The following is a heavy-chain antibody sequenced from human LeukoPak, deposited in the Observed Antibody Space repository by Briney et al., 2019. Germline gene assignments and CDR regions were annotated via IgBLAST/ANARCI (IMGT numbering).Heavy chain of an antibody. V-gene: IGHV1-69*04. CDR1: GYTFTSYG. CDR3: ARDKPRGYYFDY. Sequence: ASVKVSCKASGYTFTSYGISWVRQAPGQELEWMGRIIPILGIANYAQKFQGRVTITADKSTSTAYMELSSLRSEDTAVYYCARDKPRGYYFDYWGQGTLVTVSS. J-gene: IGHJ4*02. CDR2: IIPILGIA.